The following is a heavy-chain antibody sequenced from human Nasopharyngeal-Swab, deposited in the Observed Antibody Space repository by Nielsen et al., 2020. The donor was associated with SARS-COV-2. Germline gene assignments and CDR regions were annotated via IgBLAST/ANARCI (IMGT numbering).Heavy chain of an antibody. CDR3: ARAGDSGVWYAFDI. V-gene: IGHV4-59*01. J-gene: IGHJ3*02. Sequence: SETLSLTCTVSSDSISGYYWSRIRQPPGKGLEWLGYIFYTGSTNYNHSLKSRVTMSVDTSKKELSLELTSVTAADTAVYYCARAGDSGVWYAFDIWGQGTRVTV. CDR2: IFYTGST. CDR1: SDSISGYY. D-gene: IGHD2-15*01.